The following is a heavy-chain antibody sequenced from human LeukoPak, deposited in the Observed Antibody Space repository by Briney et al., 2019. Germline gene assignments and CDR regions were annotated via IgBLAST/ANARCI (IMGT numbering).Heavy chain of an antibody. J-gene: IGHJ3*02. D-gene: IGHD2-21*02. Sequence: QTGGSLRLSCAASGFTFDDYAMHWVRQAPGKGLEWVSGISWNSGSIGYADSVKGRFTISRDNAKNSLYLQMNSLRAEDTALYYCAKAHNGGNSVDAFDIRGQGTMVTVSS. V-gene: IGHV3-9*01. CDR1: GFTFDDYA. CDR2: ISWNSGSI. CDR3: AKAHNGGNSVDAFDI.